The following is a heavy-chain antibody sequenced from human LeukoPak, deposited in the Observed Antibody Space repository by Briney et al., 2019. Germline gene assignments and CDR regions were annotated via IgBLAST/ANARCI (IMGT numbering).Heavy chain of an antibody. D-gene: IGHD6-13*01. CDR1: GFTFSSYG. V-gene: IGHV3-30*03. CDR2: ISYDGSNK. Sequence: PGRSLRLSCAASGFTFSSYGMHWVRQAPGKGLEWVAVISYDGSNKYYADSVKGRFTLSRDNSKSTLYLQMSNLRAEDTAVYYCARVPHPGSSSTWYSSVFGGTPPDYWGQGTLVTVSS. CDR3: ARVPHPGSSSTWYSSVFGGTPPDY. J-gene: IGHJ4*02.